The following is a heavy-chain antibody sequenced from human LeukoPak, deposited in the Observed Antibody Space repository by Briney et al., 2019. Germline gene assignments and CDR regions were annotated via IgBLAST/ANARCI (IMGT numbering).Heavy chain of an antibody. CDR1: GYTFTSYD. V-gene: IGHV1-8*01. Sequence: AASVKVFCKASGYTFTSYDINWVRQATGQGLEWMGWMNPINGNTGYAQKFQGRVTMTRDTSIRTAYMELSSLRSDDTAVYYCARAPREWGYNHWGQGTLVTVSS. J-gene: IGHJ5*02. CDR3: ARAPREWGYNH. D-gene: IGHD5-18*01. CDR2: MNPINGNT.